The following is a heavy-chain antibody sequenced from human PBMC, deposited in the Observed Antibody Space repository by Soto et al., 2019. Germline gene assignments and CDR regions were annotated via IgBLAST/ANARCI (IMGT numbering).Heavy chain of an antibody. V-gene: IGHV4-61*01. D-gene: IGHD3-3*01. J-gene: IGHJ4*02. CDR2: LYYSGST. Sequence: WETLSLTCTVSDGSVSSGSYYWSWIRQPPGKRLEYIGYLYYSGSTNYDPSLKSRVTISVDTPKNQFSLELTSVTAADTAVYYCARGQAFWTGYYRMPYYFDYWGQGTLVTVSS. CDR1: DGSVSSGSYY. CDR3: ARGQAFWTGYYRMPYYFDY.